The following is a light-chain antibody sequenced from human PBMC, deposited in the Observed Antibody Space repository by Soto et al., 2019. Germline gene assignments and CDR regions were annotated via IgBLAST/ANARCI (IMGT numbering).Light chain of an antibody. Sequence: ALAQSPCTLSLSPGERATLACRASQGFSSNYLAWYPHKPGQAPRLLXXGAXSRATGIPDRFSGSGSGTDFTLTISRLEPEDFAVYYCQQYGSSPPRTFGQGTRLEIK. CDR3: QQYGSSPPRT. J-gene: IGKJ5*01. V-gene: IGKV3-20*01. CDR2: GAX. CDR1: QGFSSNY.